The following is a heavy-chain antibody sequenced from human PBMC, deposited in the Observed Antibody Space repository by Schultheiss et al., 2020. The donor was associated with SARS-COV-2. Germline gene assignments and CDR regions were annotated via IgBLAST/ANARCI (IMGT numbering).Heavy chain of an antibody. Sequence: SETLSLTCTVSGGSISSYYWSWIRQPPGKGLEWIGSIYYSGSTNYNPSLKSRVTISVDKSKNQFSLKLSSVTAADTAVYYCARCISRGNNYYYAYYYYMDVWGKGTTVTVSS. CDR3: ARCISRGNNYYYAYYYYMDV. CDR2: IYYSGST. D-gene: IGHD1-26*01. J-gene: IGHJ6*03. V-gene: IGHV4-59*12. CDR1: GGSISSYY.